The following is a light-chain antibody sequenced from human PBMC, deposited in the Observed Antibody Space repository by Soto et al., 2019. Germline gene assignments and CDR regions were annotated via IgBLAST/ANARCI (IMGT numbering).Light chain of an antibody. J-gene: IGKJ4*01. V-gene: IGKV3-11*01. Sequence: VLSQSLATLSLSPRERAALSCRASQSVSSYLAWYQQKPGQAPRLLIYDASNRATGIPARFSGSGSGTDFTLTISSLEPEDFAVYYCQQRSNWLPVGGGGKV. CDR3: QQRSNWLP. CDR1: QSVSSY. CDR2: DAS.